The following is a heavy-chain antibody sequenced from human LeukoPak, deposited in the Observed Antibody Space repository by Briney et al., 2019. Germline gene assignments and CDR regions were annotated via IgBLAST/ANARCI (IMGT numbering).Heavy chain of an antibody. J-gene: IGHJ4*02. Sequence: ESGATLVNPTQTLTLTCTFSGFSLSTSGVGVGWIRQPLGKALEWLALIYWDDDKRYSPSLKSRLTITKDTSKNQVVLTMTNMDPVDTATYYCAHRRAPYDSSGYYFEGWDYWGQGTLVTVSS. CDR3: AHRRAPYDSSGYYFEGWDY. CDR1: GFSLSTSGVG. CDR2: IYWDDDK. V-gene: IGHV2-5*02. D-gene: IGHD3-22*01.